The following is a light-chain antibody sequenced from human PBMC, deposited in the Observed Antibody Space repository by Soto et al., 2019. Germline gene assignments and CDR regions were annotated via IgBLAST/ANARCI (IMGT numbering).Light chain of an antibody. Sequence: DIQITQSPSTLAASVGDRVTITCRASQSIGSWLAWYQQKPGKAPKLLIYEASTLEKGVPSRFSGSGSGTEFTLAISSLQPDDFASYYCQQHNNYVPTFGQGTKVDIK. CDR3: QQHNNYVPT. CDR2: EAS. J-gene: IGKJ1*01. V-gene: IGKV1-5*01. CDR1: QSIGSW.